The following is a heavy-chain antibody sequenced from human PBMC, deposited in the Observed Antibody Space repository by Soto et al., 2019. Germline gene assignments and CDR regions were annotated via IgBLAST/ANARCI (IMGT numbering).Heavy chain of an antibody. CDR3: AKDGKHRIMWCIVFDA. CDR1: GFTFTDYA. D-gene: IGHD2-8*02. CDR2: ISGSVGST. J-gene: IGHJ3*01. Sequence: EVQVLESGGGLVQPGGSLRLSCAASGFTFTDYAMNWVRQAPGTGLEWVSTISGSVGSTYYTAYVRGRFTSFRFNFNNPQSLQMSNLGAGVAAVYCCAKDGKHRIMWCIVFDAWGQATVVSV. V-gene: IGHV3-23*01.